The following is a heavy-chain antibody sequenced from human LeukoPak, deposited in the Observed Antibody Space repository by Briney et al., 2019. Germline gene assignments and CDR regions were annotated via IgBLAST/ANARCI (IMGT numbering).Heavy chain of an antibody. V-gene: IGHV3-21*01. Sequence: GGSLRLSCAASRFTFSDYSMNWVRQAPGKGLEWVSTISSGGSSIFYAASGKGRFTISRDNARNSLYLQMNSLRAEDTAVYYCGSLDSREDSSSRWGPLDIWGQGTMVTVSS. CDR3: GSLDSREDSSSRWGPLDI. CDR2: ISSGGSSI. CDR1: RFTFSDYS. D-gene: IGHD3-22*01. J-gene: IGHJ3*02.